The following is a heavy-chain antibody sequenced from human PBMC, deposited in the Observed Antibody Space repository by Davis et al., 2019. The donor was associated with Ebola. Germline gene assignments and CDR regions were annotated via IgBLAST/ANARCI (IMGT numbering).Heavy chain of an antibody. CDR2: TYYTSKWFN. J-gene: IGHJ6*02. D-gene: IGHD1-26*01. Sequence: PSETLSLTCAISGDSVSSAGWNWIRQSPSRGLEWLGRTYYTSKWFNDYAVFLQGRITINPDTSKNQLSLQLNPVTPEDTAVYYCVRGWGRTGLGVWGQGTTVTVSS. V-gene: IGHV6-1*01. CDR1: GDSVSSAG. CDR3: VRGWGRTGLGV.